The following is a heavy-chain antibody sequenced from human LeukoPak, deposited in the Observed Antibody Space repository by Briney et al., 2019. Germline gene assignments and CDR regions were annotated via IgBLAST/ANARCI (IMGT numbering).Heavy chain of an antibody. D-gene: IGHD3-22*01. Sequence: SETLSLTCTVSGGSISSSSYYWGWIRQPPGKGLGWIGSIYYSGSTYYNPSLKSRVTISVDTSKNQFSLKLSSVTAADTAVYYCASRVVVITKDAFDIWGQGTMVTVS. V-gene: IGHV4-39*01. CDR3: ASRVVVITKDAFDI. CDR1: GGSISSSSYY. J-gene: IGHJ3*02. CDR2: IYYSGST.